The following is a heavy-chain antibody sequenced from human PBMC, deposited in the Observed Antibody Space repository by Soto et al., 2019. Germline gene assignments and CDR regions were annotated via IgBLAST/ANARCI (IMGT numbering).Heavy chain of an antibody. D-gene: IGHD2-21*02. CDR2: AYYRSQWYY. V-gene: IGHV6-1*01. CDR3: TKQKGDGRTYNGMDV. Sequence: QTLSLTCAISGDSVSSNSAAWNWIRQSPSRGLEWLGRAYYRSQWYYDSAVSVRSRITVIPDTSKNQFSLQLNSVTPEDTAVYYCTKQKGDGRTYNGMDVWSQGTTVTVSS. J-gene: IGHJ6*02. CDR1: GDSVSSNSAA.